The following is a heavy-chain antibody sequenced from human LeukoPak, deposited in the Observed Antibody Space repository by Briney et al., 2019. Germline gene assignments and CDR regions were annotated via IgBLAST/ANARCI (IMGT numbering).Heavy chain of an antibody. CDR2: ISSSDSTI. J-gene: IGHJ4*02. D-gene: IGHD2-15*01. CDR1: GFTFSSYE. CDR3: AKAGAVVVVAAKYFDY. Sequence: GGSLRLSCEASGFTFSSYEMHWVRQPPGKGLEWVSYISSSDSTIYYADSVKGRFTISRDNSKNTLYLQMNSLRAEDTAVYYCAKAGAVVVVAAKYFDYWGQGNLVTVSS. V-gene: IGHV3-48*03.